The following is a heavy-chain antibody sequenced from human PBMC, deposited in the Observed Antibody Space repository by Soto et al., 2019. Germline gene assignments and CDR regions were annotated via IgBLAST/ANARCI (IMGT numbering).Heavy chain of an antibody. D-gene: IGHD3-22*01. CDR3: ARVSGYSDFDY. CDR1: GGSISSGGYY. Sequence: SETLSLTCTVSGGSISSGGYYWSWIRQPPGKGLEWTGYIYYSGSTYYNPSLKSRVTISVDTSKNQFSLKLSSVTAADTAVYYCARVSGYSDFDYWGQGTLVTVSS. CDR2: IYYSGST. V-gene: IGHV4-30-4*01. J-gene: IGHJ4*02.